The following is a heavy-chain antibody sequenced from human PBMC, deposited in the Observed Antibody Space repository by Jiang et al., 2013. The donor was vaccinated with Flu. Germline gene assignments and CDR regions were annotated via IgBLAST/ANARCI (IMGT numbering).Heavy chain of an antibody. V-gene: IGHV4-39*01. J-gene: IGHJ3*02. CDR3: AASPPRGGVLYI. D-gene: IGHD3-16*01. Sequence: KSRVTISVDTSKNQFSLKLSSVTAADTAVYYCAASPPRGGVLYIWGQGTMVTVSS.